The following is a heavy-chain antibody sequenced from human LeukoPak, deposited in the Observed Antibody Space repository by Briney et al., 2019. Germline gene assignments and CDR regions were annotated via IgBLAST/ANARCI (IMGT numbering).Heavy chain of an antibody. V-gene: IGHV3-48*04. Sequence: GGSLRLSCAAYGFTFSSYSMNWVRQAPGKGLEWVSYISSSSSTIYYADSVKGRFTISRDNAKNSLYLQMNSLRAEDTAVYYCARELRGGRYCSSTSCLGGVDYWGQGTLVTVSS. D-gene: IGHD2-2*01. J-gene: IGHJ4*02. CDR3: ARELRGGRYCSSTSCLGGVDY. CDR1: GFTFSSYS. CDR2: ISSSSSTI.